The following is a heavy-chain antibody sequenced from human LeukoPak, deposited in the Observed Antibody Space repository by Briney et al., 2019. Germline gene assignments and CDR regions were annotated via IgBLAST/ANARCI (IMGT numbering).Heavy chain of an antibody. CDR1: GGSISSGGYY. V-gene: IGHV4-31*03. J-gene: IGHJ3*02. Sequence: SQTLSLTCTVSGGSISSGGYYWSWIRQHPGKGLEWIGYIYYSGSTYYNPSLKSRVTISVDTSKNQSSLKLSSATAADTAVYYCAREVGDYGDYPNNDAFDIWGQGTMVTVSS. CDR2: IYYSGST. D-gene: IGHD4-17*01. CDR3: AREVGDYGDYPNNDAFDI.